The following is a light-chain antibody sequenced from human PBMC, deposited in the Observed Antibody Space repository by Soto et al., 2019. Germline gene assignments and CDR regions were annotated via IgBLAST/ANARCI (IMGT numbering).Light chain of an antibody. Sequence: EVVMTQSPALLSVSPGERVTLSCRASQSVNNNLAWYQQQPGQAPRLLIYGASNRATGIPDRFSGSGSGTDFTLTISRLEPEDFAVYYCQQYGSSGTFGQGTKVDI. CDR1: QSVNNN. V-gene: IGKV3-20*01. CDR3: QQYGSSGT. CDR2: GAS. J-gene: IGKJ1*01.